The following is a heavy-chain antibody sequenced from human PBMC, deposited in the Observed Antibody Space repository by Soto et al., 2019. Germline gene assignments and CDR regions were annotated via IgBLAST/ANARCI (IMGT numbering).Heavy chain of an antibody. CDR1: GGSFSGYY. Sequence: QVQLQQWGAGLLKPSETLSLTCAVYGGSFSGYYWSWIRQPPGKGLEWIGEINHSGSTNYNPSLKSRVTISVDTSKNQFSLKLSSVTAADTAVYYCARGYSSGWYGGYWGPGTLVTVSS. CDR2: INHSGST. V-gene: IGHV4-34*01. J-gene: IGHJ4*02. CDR3: ARGYSSGWYGGY. D-gene: IGHD6-19*01.